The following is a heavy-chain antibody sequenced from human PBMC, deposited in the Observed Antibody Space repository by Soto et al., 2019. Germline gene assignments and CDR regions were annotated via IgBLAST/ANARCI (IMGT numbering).Heavy chain of an antibody. CDR2: INSNSGGT. CDR1: GYTFTDYY. V-gene: IGHV1-2*02. CDR3: STEGEMAALT. J-gene: IGHJ5*02. Sequence: QVQLVQSGAEVKKPGASVKVSCKASGYTFTDYYMHWVRQAPGQGLEWMGWINSNSGGTNYAQNFQGRVTMTRDTSISTLYMELRRLASYDTAVYYCSTEGEMAALTWGQGTLVTVSS. D-gene: IGHD6-19*01.